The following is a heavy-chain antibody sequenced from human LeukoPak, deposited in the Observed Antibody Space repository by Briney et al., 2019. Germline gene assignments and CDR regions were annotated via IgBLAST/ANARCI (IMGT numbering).Heavy chain of an antibody. J-gene: IGHJ5*02. CDR2: TPIIDSA. Sequence: TPIIDSAKYSQKFRHRLTIPRDSSTGTAYMELSSLTPEDTALYYCTRVNLRGSQYNWFDPWGQGTLVTVSS. V-gene: IGHV1-69*01. D-gene: IGHD1-26*01. CDR3: TRVNLRGSQYNWFDP.